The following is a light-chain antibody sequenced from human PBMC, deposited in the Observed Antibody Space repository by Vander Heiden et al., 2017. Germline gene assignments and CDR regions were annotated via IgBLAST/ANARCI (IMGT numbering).Light chain of an antibody. CDR3: YSNAGSEV. CDR1: SSDVASYNL. Sequence: QSALTPPPSVSVSPGQSITISCTGTSSDVASYNLVSWYQRHPGKVLKHKMSEVSKRPSGVSNRFYGSSYGTTASMTISGLQAEDESDYYCYSNAGSEVFGAGTKVTVL. J-gene: IGLJ2*01. V-gene: IGLV2-23*02. CDR2: EVS.